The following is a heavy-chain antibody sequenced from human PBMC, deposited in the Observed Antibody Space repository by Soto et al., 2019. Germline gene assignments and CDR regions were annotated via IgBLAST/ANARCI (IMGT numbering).Heavy chain of an antibody. V-gene: IGHV5-10-1*01. D-gene: IGHD5-18*01. CDR2: IDPSDSYT. J-gene: IGHJ4*02. Sequence: PGESLKISCKGSGYSFTSYWNSWVRQMPGKGLEWMGRIDPSDSYTNYSPSFQGHVTISADKSISTAYLQWSSLKASDTAMYYCARHSLDTAMPPYFYYWGQGTLVTVPQ. CDR1: GYSFTSYW. CDR3: ARHSLDTAMPPYFYY.